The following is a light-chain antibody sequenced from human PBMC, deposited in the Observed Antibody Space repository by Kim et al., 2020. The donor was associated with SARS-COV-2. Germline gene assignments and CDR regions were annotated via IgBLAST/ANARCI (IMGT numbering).Light chain of an antibody. CDR3: QAWDSRRV. CDR1: KLGDKY. CDR2: QDS. V-gene: IGLV3-1*01. Sequence: SYELTQPPSVSVSPGQTASITCSGDKLGDKYACWYQQKPGQSPVLVIYQDSKRPSGIPERFSGSNSGNTATLTISGTQAMDEADYYGQAWDSRRVFGGGTQLTVL. J-gene: IGLJ3*02.